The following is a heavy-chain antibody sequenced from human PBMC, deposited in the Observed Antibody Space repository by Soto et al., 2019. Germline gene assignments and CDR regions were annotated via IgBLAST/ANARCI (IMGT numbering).Heavy chain of an antibody. CDR1: GFTFSSYA. CDR2: ISGSGGST. J-gene: IGHJ6*02. CDR3: AKFRLWFGESVYVIDF. D-gene: IGHD3-10*01. V-gene: IGHV3-23*01. Sequence: PGGSLRLSCAASGFTFSSYAMSWVRQAPGKGLEWVSAISGSGGSTYYADSVKGRFTISRDNSKNTLYLQMNSLRAEDTAVYYCAKFRLWFGESVYVIDFWGQGTTVTVSS.